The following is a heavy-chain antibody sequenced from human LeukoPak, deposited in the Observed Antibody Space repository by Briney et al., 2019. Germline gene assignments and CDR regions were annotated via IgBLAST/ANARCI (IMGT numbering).Heavy chain of an antibody. CDR1: GGSISSGSYY. CDR2: IYTSGST. D-gene: IGHD3-10*01. Sequence: SETLSLTCTVSGGSISSGSYYWSWIRQPAGKGLEWIGRIYTSGSTNYNPSLKSRVTISVDTSKNQFSLKLSSVTAADTAVYYCARLSAGGSGSYNYYYYMDVWGKGTTVTISS. J-gene: IGHJ6*03. V-gene: IGHV4-61*02. CDR3: ARLSAGGSGSYNYYYYMDV.